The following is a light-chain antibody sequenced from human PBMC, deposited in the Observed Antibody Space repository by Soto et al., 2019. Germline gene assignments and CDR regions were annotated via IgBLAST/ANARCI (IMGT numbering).Light chain of an antibody. J-gene: IGKJ3*01. CDR2: KAS. Sequence: DIQMTQSPSTLSASVGDRVTITCRASQSISSWLAWYQQKPGKAPKLLIYKASSLESGVPSRFSGSGSGTEFTLTISSLQPHDFATYYCQQSFTFGPWTKVDIK. V-gene: IGKV1-5*03. CDR3: QQSFT. CDR1: QSISSW.